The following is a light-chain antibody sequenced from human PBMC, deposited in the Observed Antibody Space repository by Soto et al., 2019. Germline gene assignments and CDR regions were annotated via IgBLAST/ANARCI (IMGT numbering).Light chain of an antibody. J-gene: IGLJ1*01. CDR3: SSYTSSSIYV. V-gene: IGLV2-14*01. Sequence: QSALAQPASVSGSPGQSITISCAGTMRDVGAYNLVSWYQQHPGRAPQLIIYEVRNRPSGISFRFSGSKSGNTASLTISGLQAEDEADYYCSSYTSSSIYVFGTGTKVTVL. CDR1: MRDVGAYNL. CDR2: EVR.